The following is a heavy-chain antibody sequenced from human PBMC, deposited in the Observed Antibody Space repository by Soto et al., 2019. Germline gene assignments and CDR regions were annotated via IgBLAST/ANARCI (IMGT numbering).Heavy chain of an antibody. CDR1: GFNFSIYA. V-gene: IGHV3-30*04. D-gene: IGHD4-4*01. CDR3: ATDVDYTPFDY. Sequence: GGSLRLSCAASGFNFSIYAMHWVRRAPGKGLDWVAVISYDGGQKYYADSVKGRFTISRDNTKNTVYLRMDSLRAEDTAVYYCATDVDYTPFDYWGQGTLVTVSS. J-gene: IGHJ4*02. CDR2: ISYDGGQK.